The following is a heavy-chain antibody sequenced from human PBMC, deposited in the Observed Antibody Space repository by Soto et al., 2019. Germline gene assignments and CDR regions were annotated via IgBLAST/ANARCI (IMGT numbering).Heavy chain of an antibody. CDR1: GFTFSNAW. Sequence: PGGSLRLSCAASGFTFSNAWMNWVRQAPGKGLEWVSAISGSGGSTYYADSVKGRFTISRDNSKNTLYLQMNSLRAEDTAVYYCAKPPIDSSTILIGAGHWSRDVYFDYWGQGTLVTVSS. CDR2: ISGSGGST. J-gene: IGHJ4*02. D-gene: IGHD3-9*01. V-gene: IGHV3-23*01. CDR3: AKPPIDSSTILIGAGHWSRDVYFDY.